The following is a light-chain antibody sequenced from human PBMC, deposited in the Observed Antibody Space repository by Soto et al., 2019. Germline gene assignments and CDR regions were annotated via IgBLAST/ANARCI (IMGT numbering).Light chain of an antibody. J-gene: IGLJ3*02. CDR1: NRDVGSYNL. CDR3: SSYTTTSTLV. CDR2: EVR. V-gene: IGLV2-14*01. Sequence: QSVLTQPASVSGSTGQSITIACTGTNRDVGSYNLVSWYQQRPGEAPKLIISEVRNRPSGISYRFTGSKSGNTASLTISGLQAEDEADYYCSSYTTTSTLVFGGGTKVTAL.